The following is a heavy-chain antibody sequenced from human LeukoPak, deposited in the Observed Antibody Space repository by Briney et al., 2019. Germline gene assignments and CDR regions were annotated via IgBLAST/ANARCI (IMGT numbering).Heavy chain of an antibody. V-gene: IGHV5-51*01. CDR1: GYSFTSYW. CDR3: ARQLWSSAFDP. J-gene: IGHJ5*02. Sequence: PGESLKISCKGSGYSFTSYWTGWVRQMPGKGLEWVGIIYPGDSDTSYSPSFQGQVTISADKSISTAYLQWSSLKASDTAMHYCARQLWSSAFDPWGQGTLVTVSS. CDR2: IYPGDSDT. D-gene: IGHD3-3*01.